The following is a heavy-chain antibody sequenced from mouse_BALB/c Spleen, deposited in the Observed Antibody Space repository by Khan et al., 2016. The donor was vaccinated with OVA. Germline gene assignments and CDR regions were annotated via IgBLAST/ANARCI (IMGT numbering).Heavy chain of an antibody. CDR2: ISYSGNT. J-gene: IGHJ2*01. Sequence: VQLQQSGPGLVKPSQSLSLTCTVTGYSITSDYAWNWIRQFPGNKLEWMGHISYSGNTKYNPSLKSRISITRDTSKNQFFLQLNSVTTEDTATXYCARIYGGDFDYWGQGTTLTVSS. CDR1: GYSITSDYA. CDR3: ARIYGGDFDY. D-gene: IGHD1-1*01. V-gene: IGHV3-2*02.